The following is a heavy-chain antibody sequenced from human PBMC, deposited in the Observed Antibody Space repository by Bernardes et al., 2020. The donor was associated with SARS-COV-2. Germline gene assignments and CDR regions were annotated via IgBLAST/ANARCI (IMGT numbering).Heavy chain of an antibody. D-gene: IGHD3-3*01. CDR3: TTKYYDFWSGPAEY. CDR1: GFTFSNAW. V-gene: IGHV3-15*01. J-gene: IGHJ4*02. CDR2: IKSKTDGGTT. Sequence: GGSLRLSCAASGFTFSNAWMSWVRQAPGKGLEWVGRIKSKTDGGTTDYAAPVKGRFTISRDDSKNTLYLQMNSLKTEDTDVYYCTTKYYDFWSGPAEYWGQGTLVTGSS.